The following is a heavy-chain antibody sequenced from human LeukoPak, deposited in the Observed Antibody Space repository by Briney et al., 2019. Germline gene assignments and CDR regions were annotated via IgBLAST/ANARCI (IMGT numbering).Heavy chain of an antibody. J-gene: IGHJ6*02. D-gene: IGHD3-22*01. CDR3: ARDSYDSSGSGMDV. Sequence: GGSLRLSCAASGFTFSSYAMHWVRQAPGKGLEWVAVISYDGSNKYYADSVKGRFTISRDNSKNTLYLQMNSLRAEDTAVYYCARDSYDSSGSGMDVWGQGTTVTVSS. CDR1: GFTFSSYA. V-gene: IGHV3-30-3*01. CDR2: ISYDGSNK.